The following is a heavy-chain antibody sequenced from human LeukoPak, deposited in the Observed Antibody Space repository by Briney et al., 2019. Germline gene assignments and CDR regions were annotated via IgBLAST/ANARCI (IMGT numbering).Heavy chain of an antibody. V-gene: IGHV3-43D*03. CDR3: AKDGGKDTAMVNPLFYYYYYMDV. CDR2: ISWDGGST. J-gene: IGHJ6*03. D-gene: IGHD5-18*01. Sequence: GGSLRLSCAASGFTFDDYAMHWVRQAPGKGLEWVSLISWDGGSTYYADSVKGRFTISRDNGKNSLYLQMNSLRAEDTALYYCAKDGGKDTAMVNPLFYYYYYMDVWGKGTTVTVSS. CDR1: GFTFDDYA.